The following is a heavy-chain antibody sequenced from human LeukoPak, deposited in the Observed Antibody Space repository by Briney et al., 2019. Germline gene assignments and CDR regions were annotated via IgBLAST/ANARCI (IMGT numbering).Heavy chain of an antibody. CDR3: ARDQAATNTQVRFCLD. CDR2: ISAYNGNT. V-gene: IGHV1-18*01. J-gene: IGHJ4*02. D-gene: IGHD3-9*01. CDR1: GYTFTSYG. Sequence: ASVKISCKASGYTFTSYGISWVRQAPGQGLEWMGWISAYNGNTNFAQKLQGRVTMTTDTSTSTAYMDLRSLRSDDTAVYYCARDQAATNTQVRFCLDWGQGTLVTVSS.